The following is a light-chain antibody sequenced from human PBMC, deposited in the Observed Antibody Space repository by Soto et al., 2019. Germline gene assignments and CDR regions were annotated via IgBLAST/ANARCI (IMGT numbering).Light chain of an antibody. CDR1: SSDVGSYNL. Sequence: QSALTQPASVSGSPGQSITISCTGTSSDVGSYNLVSWYQQHPGKAPKLMIYEVSKRPSGVSDCFSGSKSGNTASLTIAVLQAEDEADYYCCSYAGSSTFVFGGGTKLTVL. J-gene: IGLJ2*01. CDR3: CSYAGSSTFV. V-gene: IGLV2-23*02. CDR2: EVS.